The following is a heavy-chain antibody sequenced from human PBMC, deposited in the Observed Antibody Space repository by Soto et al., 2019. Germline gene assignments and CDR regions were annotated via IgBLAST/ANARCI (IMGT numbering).Heavy chain of an antibody. CDR2: IVPTVDTS. Sequence: QVQLVQSGAEVRQPASSVKVSCKTSGATFSSYAITWVRQAPGQGLEWMGGIVPTVDTSTYAQKFQGRVTIIADKFTNTAYMELSSLRSDDTAVYYCVRVVAIPGYPDNWGQGTLVTVSS. J-gene: IGHJ4*02. CDR1: GATFSSYA. V-gene: IGHV1-69*06. D-gene: IGHD5-12*01. CDR3: VRVVAIPGYPDN.